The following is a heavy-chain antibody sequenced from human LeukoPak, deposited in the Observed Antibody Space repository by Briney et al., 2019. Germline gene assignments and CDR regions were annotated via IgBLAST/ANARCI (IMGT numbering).Heavy chain of an antibody. CDR1: GYTFTSYY. V-gene: IGHV1-2*02. CDR2: VNPDSGDS. Sequence: APVKVSCKASGYTFTSYYIHWVRQAPGQGLEWMAFVNPDSGDSYSAPKFQGRVTMTRDTSISTASMELNWLTSDDTAVYYCATGVASAFTYWGQGTLVTVSS. D-gene: IGHD3-3*01. J-gene: IGHJ4*02. CDR3: ATGVASAFTY.